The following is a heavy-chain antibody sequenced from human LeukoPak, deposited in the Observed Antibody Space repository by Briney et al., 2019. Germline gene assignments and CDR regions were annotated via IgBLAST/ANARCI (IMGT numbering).Heavy chain of an antibody. D-gene: IGHD1-14*01. V-gene: IGHV1-2*02. CDR2: INPNSGGT. CDR3: ARSHPGTFDY. Sequence: ASVKVSCKASGYTFTDYYMHWVRQAPGQGLEWMGWINPNSGGTNYAQKFQGRVTMTRDTSISTAYMELSRLRSYDTAVYYCARSHPGTFDYWGQGTLVTVSS. CDR1: GYTFTDYY. J-gene: IGHJ4*02.